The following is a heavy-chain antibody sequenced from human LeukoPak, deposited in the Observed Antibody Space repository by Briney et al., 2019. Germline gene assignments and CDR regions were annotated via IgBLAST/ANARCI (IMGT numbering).Heavy chain of an antibody. Sequence: KPSETLSLTCAASGYSISSGYYWGWIRQPPGKGLEWIGSIYHSGSTYYNPSLKSRVTISVDTSKNQFSLKLSSVTAADTAVYYCATKTAAGNYYYYYMDVWGKGTTVTVSS. D-gene: IGHD6-13*01. CDR3: ATKTAAGNYYYYYMDV. J-gene: IGHJ6*03. CDR2: IYHSGST. CDR1: GYSISSGYY. V-gene: IGHV4-38-2*01.